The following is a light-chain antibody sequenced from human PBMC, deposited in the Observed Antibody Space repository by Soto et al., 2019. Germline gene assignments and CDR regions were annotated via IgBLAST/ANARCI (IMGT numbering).Light chain of an antibody. CDR3: GSYTGSNTPVV. CDR1: SSDVGGYNS. Sequence: QSALTQPASVSGSPGQSITISCTGTSSDVGGYNSVSWYQQHPGKAPNLIIFDVRNRPSGVSDRFSGSKSGPSASLTICGLQAEDEADYYCGSYTGSNTPVVFGGGTKLTVL. CDR2: DVR. V-gene: IGLV2-14*01. J-gene: IGLJ2*01.